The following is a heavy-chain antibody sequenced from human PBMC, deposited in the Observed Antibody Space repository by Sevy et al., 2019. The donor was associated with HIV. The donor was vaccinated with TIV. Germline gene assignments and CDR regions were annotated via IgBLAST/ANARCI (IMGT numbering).Heavy chain of an antibody. J-gene: IGHJ6*02. D-gene: IGHD3-16*01. CDR1: GFTFSSYS. CDR2: ISSSSSYI. V-gene: IGHV3-21*01. CDR3: ARDGAHYYGMDV. Sequence: GGSLRLSCAASGFTFSSYSMNWVRQAPGKGLEWVSSISSSSSYIYYADSVKGRFTISSDNAKNSLYLQMNSLRAEDTAVYYCARDGAHYYGMDVWGQGTTVTVSS.